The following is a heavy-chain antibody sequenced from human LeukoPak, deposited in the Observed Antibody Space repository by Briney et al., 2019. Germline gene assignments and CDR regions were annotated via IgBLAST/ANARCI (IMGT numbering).Heavy chain of an antibody. CDR3: AIYGSGSYYNRVMVY. CDR1: GYTFTTYG. V-gene: IGHV1-18*01. J-gene: IGHJ4*02. D-gene: IGHD3-10*01. Sequence: ASVTVSCKASGYTFTTYGISWVRQAPGQGLEWMGWISANNGNTNYAQNLQGRVTMTTDTSTSTAYMELRSLRSDDTAVYYCAIYGSGSYYNRVMVYWGQGTLVTVSS. CDR2: ISANNGNT.